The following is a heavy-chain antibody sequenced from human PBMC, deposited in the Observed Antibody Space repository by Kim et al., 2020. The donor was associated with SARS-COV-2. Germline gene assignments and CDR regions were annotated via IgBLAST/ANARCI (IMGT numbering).Heavy chain of an antibody. CDR1: GGTFSSYA. CDR3: ARAGYSYGWVADY. V-gene: IGHV1-69*13. Sequence: SVKVSCKASGGTFSSYAISWVRQAPGQGLEWMGGIIPIFGTANYAQKFQGRVTITADESTSTAYMELSSLRSEDTAVYYCARAGYSYGWVADYWGQGTLVTVSS. D-gene: IGHD5-18*01. J-gene: IGHJ4*02. CDR2: IIPIFGTA.